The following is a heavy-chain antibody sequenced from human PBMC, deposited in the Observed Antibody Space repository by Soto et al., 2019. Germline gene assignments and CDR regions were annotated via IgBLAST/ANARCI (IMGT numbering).Heavy chain of an antibody. J-gene: IGHJ4*02. D-gene: IGHD4-17*01. Sequence: SETLSLTCTVSGGSISSYYWSWIRQPPGKGLEWIGYIYYSGSTNYNPSLKSRVTISVDTSKNQFSLKLSSVTAADTAVYYCAGDYGGNDFDYWGQGTLVTVSS. CDR3: AGDYGGNDFDY. V-gene: IGHV4-59*01. CDR1: GGSISSYY. CDR2: IYYSGST.